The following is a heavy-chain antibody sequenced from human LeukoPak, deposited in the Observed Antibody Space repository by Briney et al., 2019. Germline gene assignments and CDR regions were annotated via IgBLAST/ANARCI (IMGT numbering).Heavy chain of an antibody. CDR2: IYDSGST. V-gene: IGHV4-59*02. CDR3: ARAGRYTTGWYGNYFDY. Sequence: SETLSLTCTVSGGSVSGYYWSWIRQPPGKGLEWIGYIYDSGSTNYNPSLRSRLTISVDTSKNQFSLKLSSVTAADTAVYYCARAGRYTTGWYGNYFDYWGRGTLVTVSS. J-gene: IGHJ4*02. CDR1: GGSVSGYY. D-gene: IGHD6-19*01.